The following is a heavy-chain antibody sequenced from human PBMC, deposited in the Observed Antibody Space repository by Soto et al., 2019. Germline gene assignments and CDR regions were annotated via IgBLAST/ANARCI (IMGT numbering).Heavy chain of an antibody. CDR2: ISAHNGNT. CDR1: GYAFTTYG. J-gene: IGHJ4*02. CDR3: ARGRYGDY. V-gene: IGHV1-18*01. Sequence: QVHLVQSGAEVKKPGASVKVSCKGSGYAFTTYGITWVRQAPGQGLEWMGWISAHNGNTNYAQKPQGRVTVNRDKSTSTAYMELRSLRSDDTGVYYCARGRYGDYWGQGALVTVSS. D-gene: IGHD1-1*01.